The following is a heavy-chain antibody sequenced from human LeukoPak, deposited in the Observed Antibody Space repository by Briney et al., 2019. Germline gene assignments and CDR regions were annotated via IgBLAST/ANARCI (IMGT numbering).Heavy chain of an antibody. Sequence: GGSLRLSCAASGFTFSSYWMHWVRQAPGKGLVWVSRINSDGSSTSYADSVKGRFTISRDNAKNTLYLQMNRLRAEDTAVYYLVRVIPCSSPSCYPPAWFDPWGQGTLVTVSS. D-gene: IGHD2-2*01. CDR1: GFTFSSYW. J-gene: IGHJ5*02. CDR2: INSDGSST. CDR3: VRVIPCSSPSCYPPAWFDP. V-gene: IGHV3-74*01.